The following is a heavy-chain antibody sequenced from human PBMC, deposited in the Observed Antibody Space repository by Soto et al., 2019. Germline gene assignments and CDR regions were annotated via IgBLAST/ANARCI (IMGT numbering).Heavy chain of an antibody. CDR1: GFTFSSYA. Sequence: PGGSLRLSCAASGFTFSSYAMSWVRQAPGKGLEWVSAISGSGGSTYYADSVKGRFTISRDNSKNTLYLQMNSLRAEDTAVYYCAKVPVKGYNLYYYYYYMDVWGKGTTVTVSS. CDR3: AKVPVKGYNLYYYYYYMDV. D-gene: IGHD5-12*01. J-gene: IGHJ6*03. V-gene: IGHV3-23*01. CDR2: ISGSGGST.